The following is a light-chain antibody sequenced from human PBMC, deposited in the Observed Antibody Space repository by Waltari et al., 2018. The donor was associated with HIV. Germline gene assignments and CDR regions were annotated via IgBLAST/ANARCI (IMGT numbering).Light chain of an antibody. J-gene: IGLJ2*01. CDR3: QSYYLNIVV. CDR1: GGNIASYY. CDR2: EDT. Sequence: NFILTQPHSVSESPGKTVTISCTRSGGNIASYYVQWYQQRPDSAPTTVIYEDTKRPSWVPSRFSGSIDSSSNSASLTIPGLQTDDEADYYCQSYYLNIVVFGGGTKLTVL. V-gene: IGLV6-57*04.